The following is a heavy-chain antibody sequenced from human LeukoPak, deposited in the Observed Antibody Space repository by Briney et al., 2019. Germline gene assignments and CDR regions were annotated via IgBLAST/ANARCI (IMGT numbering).Heavy chain of an antibody. D-gene: IGHD3-22*01. CDR2: TYYRSKWYN. J-gene: IGHJ6*02. Sequence: SQTLSLTCAISGDIVSSNSAAWNWIRQSPSRGLEWLGRTYYRSKWYNDYAVSVKSRITINPDTSKNQFSLQLNSVTPEDTAVYYCARAPYYDSSGYYYGMTSGAKGPRSPSP. V-gene: IGHV6-1*01. CDR1: GDIVSSNSAA. CDR3: ARAPYYDSSGYYYGMTS.